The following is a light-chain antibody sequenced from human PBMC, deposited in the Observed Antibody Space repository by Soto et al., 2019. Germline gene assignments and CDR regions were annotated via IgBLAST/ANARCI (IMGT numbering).Light chain of an antibody. CDR1: QSIVTY. J-gene: IGKJ1*01. CDR3: QQSYSTPPWT. Sequence: DIQMTQSPSTLSASVGDRFTITCRASQSIVTYLNWYLQKPGKAPKLLIYAASNVQSGVPSRFSGSGSGTDFTLTISSLQPEDFATYFCQQSYSTPPWTFGQGTKVDIK. CDR2: AAS. V-gene: IGKV1-39*01.